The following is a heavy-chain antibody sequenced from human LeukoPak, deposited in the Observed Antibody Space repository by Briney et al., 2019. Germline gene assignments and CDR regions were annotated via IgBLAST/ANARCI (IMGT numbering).Heavy chain of an antibody. D-gene: IGHD2-15*01. Sequence: GGSLRLSCAASGFTFSSYAMSWVRQAPGKGLEWVSAISGSGGSTYYADSVKGRFTISRDNSKNTLYLQMNSLRAEDTAVYYCAKDIEVVAAMFANFPDYWGQGTLVTVSS. CDR2: ISGSGGST. J-gene: IGHJ4*02. V-gene: IGHV3-23*01. CDR3: AKDIEVVAAMFANFPDY. CDR1: GFTFSSYA.